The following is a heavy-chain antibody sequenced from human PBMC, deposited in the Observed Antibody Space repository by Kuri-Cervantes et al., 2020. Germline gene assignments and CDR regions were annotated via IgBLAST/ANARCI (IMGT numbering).Heavy chain of an antibody. D-gene: IGHD6-19*01. CDR2: IYHSGST. CDR1: GGSISSSNW. Sequence: SETLSLTCAVSGGSISSSNWWRWVRQPPGKGLEWIGEIYHSGSTNYNPSLKSRVTISVDTSKNQFSLKLSSVTAADTAVYYFALGSGWSFDYWGQGTLVTVTS. V-gene: IGHV4-4*02. J-gene: IGHJ4*02. CDR3: ALGSGWSFDY.